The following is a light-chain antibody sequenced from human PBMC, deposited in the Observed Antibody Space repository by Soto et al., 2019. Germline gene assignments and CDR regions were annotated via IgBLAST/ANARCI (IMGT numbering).Light chain of an antibody. CDR1: SSNIGNNY. V-gene: IGLV1-51*01. Sequence: QSVLTQPPSMSAAPGQKVTISCSGGSSNIGNNYVSWYQQLPGTAPKLLIFDNNARPSGIPDRFSGSKSGTSATLAITGLQTGDEADYYCATWDTSLSAGVFGGGTKVTVL. CDR2: DNN. CDR3: ATWDTSLSAGV. J-gene: IGLJ3*02.